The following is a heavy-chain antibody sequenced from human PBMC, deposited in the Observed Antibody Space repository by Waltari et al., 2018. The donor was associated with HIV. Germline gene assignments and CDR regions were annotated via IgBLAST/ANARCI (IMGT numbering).Heavy chain of an antibody. J-gene: IGHJ3*02. V-gene: IGHV4-34*01. CDR2: IKHSATT. D-gene: IGHD2-15*01. CDR3: ARPYCSGGSCYARINDAFDI. CDR1: GGSFSGYY. Sequence: QVQLQQWGAGLLKPSETLSLTCAVYGGSFSGYYWSWLRPPPGKGLDWIGEIKHSATTNYTPSLKSRVTISVDTAKNQFSLKLSAVTAADTAVYYCARPYCSGGSCYARINDAFDIWGQGTMVTVSS.